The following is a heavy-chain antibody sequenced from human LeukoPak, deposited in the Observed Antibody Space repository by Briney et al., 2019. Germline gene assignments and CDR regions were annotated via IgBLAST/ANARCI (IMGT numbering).Heavy chain of an antibody. V-gene: IGHV1-18*01. J-gene: IGHJ4*02. CDR1: GGTFSSYA. D-gene: IGHD6-13*01. CDR2: ISAYNGNT. Sequence: ASVKVSCKASGGTFSSYAISWVRQAPGQGLEWMGWISAYNGNTNYAQKLQGRVTMTTDTSTSTAYMELRSLRSDDTAVYYCARDLSIAAAGSGLADYWGQGTLVTVSS. CDR3: ARDLSIAAAGSGLADY.